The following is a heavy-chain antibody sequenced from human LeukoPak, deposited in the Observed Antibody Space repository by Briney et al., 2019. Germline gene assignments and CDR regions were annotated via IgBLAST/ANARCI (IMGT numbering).Heavy chain of an antibody. D-gene: IGHD3-3*01. CDR3: ARVWYYDFWSGYSCLDY. CDR2: ISSTSSNT. CDR1: GFTFSHYS. V-gene: IGHV3-21*01. Sequence: PGGSLRLSCAASGFTFSHYSMNWVRQAPGKGLEWVSSISSTSSNTYCADSLKGRFTISRDNAKNSLYLQMNSLRAEDTAMYYCARVWYYDFWSGYSCLDYWGQGTLVTVSS. J-gene: IGHJ4*02.